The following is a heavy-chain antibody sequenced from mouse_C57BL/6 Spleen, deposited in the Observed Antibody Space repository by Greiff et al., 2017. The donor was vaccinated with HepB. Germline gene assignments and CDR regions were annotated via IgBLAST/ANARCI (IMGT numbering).Heavy chain of an antibody. Sequence: EVQLVESEGGLVQPGSSMKLSCTASGFTFSDYYMAWVRQVPEKGLEWVANINYDGSSTYYLDSLKSRFIISRDNAKNILYLQMSSLKSEDTATYYCAREGNYYGLFAYWGQGTLVTVSA. V-gene: IGHV5-16*01. CDR3: AREGNYYGLFAY. J-gene: IGHJ3*01. CDR1: GFTFSDYY. CDR2: INYDGSST. D-gene: IGHD1-1*01.